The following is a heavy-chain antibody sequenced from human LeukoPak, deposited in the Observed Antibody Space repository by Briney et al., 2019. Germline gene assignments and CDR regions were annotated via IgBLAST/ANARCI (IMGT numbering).Heavy chain of an antibody. CDR3: ATQVRSIGYCSGGTCGY. J-gene: IGHJ4*02. CDR1: GYTFTSYD. D-gene: IGHD2-15*01. V-gene: IGHV1-8*01. CDR2: MNPNSGNT. Sequence: ASVKVSCKASGYTFTSYDINWVRQATGQGLEWMGWMNPNSGNTGYAQKFQGRVTMTRNTSISTAYMELSSLRSEDTAVYYCATQVRSIGYCSGGTCGYWGQGTLVTVSS.